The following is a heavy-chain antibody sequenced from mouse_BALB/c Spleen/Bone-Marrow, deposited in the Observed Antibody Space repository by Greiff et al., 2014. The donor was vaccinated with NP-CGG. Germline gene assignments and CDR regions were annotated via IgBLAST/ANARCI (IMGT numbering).Heavy chain of an antibody. Sequence: LEESGAELAKPGASVKMSCKASGYTFTDYWMHWVKQRPGQGLEWIGYINPSSGYTEYNQKFKDKATLTADKSSSTAYMQLNILTSEDSAVYYCARRYGSLWYFDVWGAGTTVTVSS. CDR3: ARRYGSLWYFDV. V-gene: IGHV1-7*01. D-gene: IGHD1-1*01. CDR2: INPSSGYT. J-gene: IGHJ1*01. CDR1: GYTFTDYW.